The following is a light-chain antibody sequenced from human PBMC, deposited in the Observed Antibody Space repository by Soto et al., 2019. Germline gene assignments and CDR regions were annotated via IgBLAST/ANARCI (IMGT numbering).Light chain of an antibody. CDR3: QQRSVWPIT. J-gene: IGKJ5*01. Sequence: EIVLTQSPATLSLSPGERATLSCRAGQNVGTSLVWSQQKPGQSPGLLIYDASHRATGVPARFSGSGSGTDFTLTISSLEAEDSAVYYCQQRSVWPITFGQGTRLEIK. V-gene: IGKV3-11*01. CDR1: QNVGTS. CDR2: DAS.